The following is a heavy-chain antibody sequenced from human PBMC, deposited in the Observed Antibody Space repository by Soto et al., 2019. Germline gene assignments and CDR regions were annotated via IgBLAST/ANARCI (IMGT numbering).Heavy chain of an antibody. V-gene: IGHV2-5*02. Sequence: QITLKESGPTLVKPTQTLTLTCTFSGFSLSTSGVGVGWIRQPPGKALEWLALIFWDDDKRYSPSLKSRLTITKDTSKNQVVLTMTNMDPVDTGTYYCAHRRSLPLSVTYCDYWGQGTLVSVSS. D-gene: IGHD4-17*01. CDR2: IFWDDDK. CDR3: AHRRSLPLSVTYCDY. J-gene: IGHJ4*02. CDR1: GFSLSTSGVG.